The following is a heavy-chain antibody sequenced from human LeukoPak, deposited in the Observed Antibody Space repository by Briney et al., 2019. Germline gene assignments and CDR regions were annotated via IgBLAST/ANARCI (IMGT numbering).Heavy chain of an antibody. D-gene: IGHD4-17*01. V-gene: IGHV1-69*05. CDR3: ARATDYGPVPFDP. J-gene: IGHJ5*02. CDR1: GYTFTSYD. Sequence: ASVKVSCKASGYTFTSYDINWVRQAPGQGLEWMGGIIPIFGTANYAQKFQGRVTITTDESTSTAYMELSSLRSEDTAVYYCARATDYGPVPFDPWGQGTLVTVSS. CDR2: IIPIFGTA.